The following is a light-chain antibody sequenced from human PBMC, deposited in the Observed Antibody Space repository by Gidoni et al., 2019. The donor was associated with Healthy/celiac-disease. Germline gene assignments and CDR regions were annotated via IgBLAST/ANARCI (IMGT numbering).Light chain of an antibody. Sequence: DIVLTPSPGTLSLSPGERATLSCRASQSVSSSYLAWYQQKPGQAPRLLIYGASSRATGIPDRFSGRGSGTDFTLTSSRLEPEDFAVYYCQQYGSSPLTFGGGTKVEIK. CDR2: GAS. J-gene: IGKJ4*01. CDR3: QQYGSSPLT. CDR1: QSVSSSY. V-gene: IGKV3-20*01.